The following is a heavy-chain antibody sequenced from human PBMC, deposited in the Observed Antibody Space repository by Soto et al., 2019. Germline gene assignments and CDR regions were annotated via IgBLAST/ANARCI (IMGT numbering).Heavy chain of an antibody. CDR2: ISYGGSNK. J-gene: IGHJ4*02. V-gene: IGHV3-30*18. CDR3: AKDLDTAMVMGGYYFDY. CDR1: GFTFSSYG. D-gene: IGHD5-18*01. Sequence: QVQLVESGGGVVQPGRSLRLSCAASGFTFSSYGMHWVRQAPGKGLEWVAVISYGGSNKYYADSVKGRFTISRDNSKNTLYLQMNSLRAEDTAVYYCAKDLDTAMVMGGYYFDYWGQGTLVTVSS.